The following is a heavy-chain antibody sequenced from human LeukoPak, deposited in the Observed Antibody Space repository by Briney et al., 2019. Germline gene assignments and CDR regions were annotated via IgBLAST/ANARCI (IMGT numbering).Heavy chain of an antibody. CDR1: GYTFTSYY. CDR2: INPSGGST. V-gene: IGHV1-46*01. Sequence: ASVKVSCTASGYTFTSYYMHWVRQAPGQGLEWMGIINPSGGSTSYAQKFQGRVTMTRDTSTSTVYMELSSLRSEDTAVYYCARVPTRRYWYSDLWGRGTLVTVSS. CDR3: ARVPTRRYWYSDL. J-gene: IGHJ2*01.